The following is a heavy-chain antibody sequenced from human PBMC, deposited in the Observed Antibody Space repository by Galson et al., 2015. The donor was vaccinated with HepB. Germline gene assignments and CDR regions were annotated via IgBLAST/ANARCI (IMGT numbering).Heavy chain of an antibody. CDR3: ARFLWGSSRDGYNSQFDY. CDR2: ISAYNGNT. Sequence: SVKVSCKASGYTFTSYSISWVRQAPGQGLEWMGWISAYNGNTNYAQKVQGRVTMTTDTSTSTAYMELQNLRFDDTAVYYCARFLWGSSRDGYNSQFDYWGQGTPVTVSS. D-gene: IGHD5-24*01. CDR1: GYTFTSYS. J-gene: IGHJ4*02. V-gene: IGHV1-18*01.